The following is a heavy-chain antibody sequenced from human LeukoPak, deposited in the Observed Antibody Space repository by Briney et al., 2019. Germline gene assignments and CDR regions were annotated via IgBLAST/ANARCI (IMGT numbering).Heavy chain of an antibody. D-gene: IGHD3-22*01. CDR3: ARGYAPYYYDSSGYYLDYYYGMDV. CDR2: ISSSSSYI. CDR1: GFTFSSYS. Sequence: GGSLRLSCAASGFTFSSYSMNWVRQAPGKGLEWVSSISSSSSYIYYADSVKGRFTISRDNAKNSLYLQMNSLRAEDTAVYYCARGYAPYYYDSSGYYLDYYYGMDVWGQGTTVTVSS. V-gene: IGHV3-21*04. J-gene: IGHJ6*02.